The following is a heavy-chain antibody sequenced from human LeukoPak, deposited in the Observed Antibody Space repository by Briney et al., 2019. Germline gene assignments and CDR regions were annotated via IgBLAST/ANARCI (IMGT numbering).Heavy chain of an antibody. J-gene: IGHJ4*02. D-gene: IGHD1-1*01. CDR2: INSDGTST. CDR3: AKGRSPGSYYFDY. Sequence: PGGSLRLSCAASGFTFSSYWMHWVRQAPGKGLVWVSRINSDGTSTNYADSVKGRFTISRDNAKNTLYLQMNSLRAEDTAVYYCAKGRSPGSYYFDYWGQGTLVTVSS. CDR1: GFTFSSYW. V-gene: IGHV3-74*01.